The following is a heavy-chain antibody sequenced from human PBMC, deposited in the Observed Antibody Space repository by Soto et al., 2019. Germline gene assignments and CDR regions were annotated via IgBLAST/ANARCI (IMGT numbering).Heavy chain of an antibody. V-gene: IGHV1-2*04. CDR1: GYTFTGYY. CDR3: ARVYCSGGSCGFDY. Sequence: GASVKVSCKASGYTFTGYYMHWVRQAPGQGLEWMGWINPNSGGTNYAQKFQGWVTMTRDTSISTAYMELSRLRSDDTVVYYCARVYCSGGSCGFDYWGQGTLVTVSS. CDR2: INPNSGGT. J-gene: IGHJ4*02. D-gene: IGHD2-15*01.